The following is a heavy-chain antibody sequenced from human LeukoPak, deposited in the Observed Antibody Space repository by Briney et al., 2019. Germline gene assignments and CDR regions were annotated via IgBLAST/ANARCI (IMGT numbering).Heavy chain of an antibody. CDR1: GGSISSYY. CDR3: ARVRSIAAAGLFDY. Sequence: SETLSLTCTVSGGSISSYYWSWIRQPAGKGLEWIGRIYTSGSTNYNPSLKSRVTMSVDTSKNQFSLKLSSVTAADTAVYYCARVRSIAAAGLFDYWGQGTLVTISS. J-gene: IGHJ4*02. V-gene: IGHV4-4*07. CDR2: IYTSGST. D-gene: IGHD6-13*01.